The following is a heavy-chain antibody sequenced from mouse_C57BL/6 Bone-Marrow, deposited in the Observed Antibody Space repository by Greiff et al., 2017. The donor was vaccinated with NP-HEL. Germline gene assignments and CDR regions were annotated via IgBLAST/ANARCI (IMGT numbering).Heavy chain of an antibody. D-gene: IGHD3-1*01. Sequence: VQLQQPGAELVRPGSSVKLSCKASGYTFTSYWMDWVKQRPGQGLEWIGNIYPSDSETHYNQKFKYKATLTVDKSSSTAYMQLSSLTSEDSAVYYCARGGGYSPGYWGQGTTLTVSS. CDR3: ARGGGYSPGY. J-gene: IGHJ2*01. V-gene: IGHV1-61*01. CDR1: GYTFTSYW. CDR2: IYPSDSET.